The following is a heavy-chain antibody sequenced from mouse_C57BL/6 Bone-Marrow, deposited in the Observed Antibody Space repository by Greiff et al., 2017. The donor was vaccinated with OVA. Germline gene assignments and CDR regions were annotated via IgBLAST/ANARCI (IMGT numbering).Heavy chain of an antibody. CDR1: GYTFTDYY. V-gene: IGHV1-19*01. J-gene: IGHJ2*01. CDR2: INPYNGGT. Sequence: EVKLMESGPVLVKPGASVKMSCKASGYTFTDYYMNWVKQSHGKSLEWIGVINPYNGGTSYNQKFKGKATLTVDKSSSTAYMELNSLTSEDSAVYYCARSRYDYDGDFDYWGQGTTLTVSS. CDR3: ARSRYDYDGDFDY. D-gene: IGHD2-4*01.